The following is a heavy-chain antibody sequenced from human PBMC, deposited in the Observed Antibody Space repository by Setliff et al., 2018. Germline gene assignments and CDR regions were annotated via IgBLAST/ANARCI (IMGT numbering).Heavy chain of an antibody. CDR3: VRVSKDYDSNGLYGFDI. Sequence: PGGSLRLSCAASGFTFSSYWMTWIRQAPGKGLECISYTSNTGITTYYADSVKGRFTISRDNAKKSLYLQMNSLRAEDTATYYCVRVSKDYDSNGLYGFDIWGQGTMVTVS. D-gene: IGHD3-22*01. CDR1: GFTFSSYW. J-gene: IGHJ3*02. CDR2: TSNTGITT. V-gene: IGHV3-48*04.